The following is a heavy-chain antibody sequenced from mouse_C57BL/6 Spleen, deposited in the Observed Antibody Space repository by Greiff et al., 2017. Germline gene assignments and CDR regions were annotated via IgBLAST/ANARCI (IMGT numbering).Heavy chain of an antibody. CDR1: GYSFTDYN. J-gene: IGHJ4*01. V-gene: IGHV1-39*01. D-gene: IGHD1-1*01. Sequence: EVQLQQSGPELVKPGASVKISCKASGYSFTDYNMNWVKQSHGKSLEWIGVINPNYGTTSYNQKFKGKATLTVDKSSSTAYMQLNSLTSEDSEVYDCARFLSSYDYAMDDWGQGTSVTVSS. CDR2: INPNYGTT. CDR3: ARFLSSYDYAMDD.